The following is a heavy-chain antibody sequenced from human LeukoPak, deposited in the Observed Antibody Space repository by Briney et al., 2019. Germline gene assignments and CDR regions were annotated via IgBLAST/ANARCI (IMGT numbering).Heavy chain of an antibody. J-gene: IGHJ4*02. D-gene: IGHD6-6*01. Sequence: GASVKVSCKASGGTFSSYAISWVRQAPGQGLEWMGGIIPIFGTANYAQKFQGRVTITADESTSTAYMELSSLRAEDTAVYYCVRESDSTYSSSPFDYWGQGTLVTVSS. V-gene: IGHV1-69*01. CDR1: GGTFSSYA. CDR2: IIPIFGTA. CDR3: VRESDSTYSSSPFDY.